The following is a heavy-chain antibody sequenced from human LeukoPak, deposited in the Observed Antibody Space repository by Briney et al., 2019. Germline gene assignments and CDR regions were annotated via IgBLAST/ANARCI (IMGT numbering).Heavy chain of an antibody. J-gene: IGHJ5*02. Sequence: SETLSLTCTVSGGSISTYYWSWIRQPPGKGLEYIGYIYYSGSTNYNPSLKSRVTISVDTSKKQFSLKLSSVTAADTAVYYCARGTMMVGPWGQGTLVTVSS. CDR2: IYYSGST. V-gene: IGHV4-59*01. CDR3: ARGTMMVGP. CDR1: GGSISTYY. D-gene: IGHD3-22*01.